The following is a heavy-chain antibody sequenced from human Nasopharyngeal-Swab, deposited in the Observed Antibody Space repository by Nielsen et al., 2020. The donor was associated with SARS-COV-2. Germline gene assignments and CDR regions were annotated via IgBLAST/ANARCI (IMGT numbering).Heavy chain of an antibody. CDR1: GYTISRYE. D-gene: IGHD3-22*01. CDR3: AREGYYVRNGYGFDP. Sequence: SLRLSCAASGYTISRYELNWVRQTPGTGLEWVSYISSSGSTIYYADSVKGRFTISRDNAKNSLYLPMHSLRTEDTAVYYCAREGYYVRNGYGFDPWGQGTLVTVSS. J-gene: IGHJ5*02. CDR2: ISSSGSTI. V-gene: IGHV3-48*03.